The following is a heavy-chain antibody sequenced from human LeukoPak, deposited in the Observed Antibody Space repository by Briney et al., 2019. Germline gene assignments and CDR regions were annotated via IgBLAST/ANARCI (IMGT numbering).Heavy chain of an antibody. CDR2: ITSSSSYI. CDR1: GFTFSSYS. CDR3: ARWTTVTRAFDY. J-gene: IGHJ4*02. Sequence: GGSLRLSCAASGFTFSSYSMNWVRQAPGKGLEWVSSITSSSSYIYYADSVKGRFTISRDNAKNSLYLQMNSLRAEDTAVYYCARWTTVTRAFDYWGQGTLVTVSS. D-gene: IGHD4-17*01. V-gene: IGHV3-21*04.